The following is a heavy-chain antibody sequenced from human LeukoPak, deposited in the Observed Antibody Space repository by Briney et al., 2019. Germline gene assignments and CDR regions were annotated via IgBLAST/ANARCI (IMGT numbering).Heavy chain of an antibody. Sequence: QPGGSLRLSCAASGFTFSSYWMSWVRQAPGMGLEWVANIKQDGSEKYYVDSVKGRFTISRDNAKNSLYLQMNSLRAEDTAVYYCARRMNNWNYVLDYWGQGTLVTVSS. V-gene: IGHV3-7*01. CDR1: GFTFSSYW. CDR2: IKQDGSEK. J-gene: IGHJ4*02. D-gene: IGHD1-7*01. CDR3: ARRMNNWNYVLDY.